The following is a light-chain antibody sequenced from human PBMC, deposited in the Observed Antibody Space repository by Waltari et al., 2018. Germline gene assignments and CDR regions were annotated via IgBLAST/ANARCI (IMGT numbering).Light chain of an antibody. CDR2: AAS. J-gene: IGKJ5*01. V-gene: IGKV1-39*01. Sequence: DIQMTQSPPSLSTSVGDRVTITCRASQSIDRYLNWYQHKPGQAPKLLICAASTLQTGVPSRFSGGGSGTDCTLTISSLQPEDFGTYYCQQSYSTPITFGQGTRLEIK. CDR3: QQSYSTPIT. CDR1: QSIDRY.